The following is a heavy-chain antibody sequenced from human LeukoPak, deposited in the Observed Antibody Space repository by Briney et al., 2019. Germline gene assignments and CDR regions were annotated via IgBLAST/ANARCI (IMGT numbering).Heavy chain of an antibody. J-gene: IGHJ3*02. V-gene: IGHV3-66*01. D-gene: IGHD5-24*01. CDR1: GFTLSSNY. CDR3: AKEMATMNAFDI. CDR2: IYSGGST. Sequence: PGGSLRLSCAASGFTLSSNYMSWVRQAPGKGLGWVSVIYSGGSTDYKDSVKDRFIISRDNSKNTLYLQMNSLRAEDTAVYYCAKEMATMNAFDIWGQGTMVTVSS.